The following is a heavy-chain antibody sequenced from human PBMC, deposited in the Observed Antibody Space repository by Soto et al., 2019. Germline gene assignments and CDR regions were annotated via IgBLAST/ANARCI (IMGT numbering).Heavy chain of an antibody. CDR3: ARGNLSFDFDS. CDR1: GFSFGSFG. CDR2: ISRDGSNS. J-gene: IGHJ4*02. V-gene: IGHV3-30*03. Sequence: ESGGGVVQPGGSLRLSCSASGFSFGSFGMHWVRQAPGEGLEWVAFISRDGSNSFYGDSVKGRFTLSRDNSSNTVYLQMSNTRDEDTALYYCARGNLSFDFDSWGQGTLVIVSS.